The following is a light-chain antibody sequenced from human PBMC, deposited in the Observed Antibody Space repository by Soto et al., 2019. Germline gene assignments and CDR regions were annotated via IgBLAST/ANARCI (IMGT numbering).Light chain of an antibody. CDR3: KRYNSYSEA. J-gene: IGKJ1*01. CDR2: DAY. CDR1: QSVSSY. Sequence: EIVLTQSPATLSLSPGERATLSCRASQSVSSYLAWYQQKPGQAPRLLIYDAYNRATGIQARFSGSGSGTDFTLTIRSLEPEEFATYYCKRYNSYSEAFGQGTKVDI. V-gene: IGKV3-11*01.